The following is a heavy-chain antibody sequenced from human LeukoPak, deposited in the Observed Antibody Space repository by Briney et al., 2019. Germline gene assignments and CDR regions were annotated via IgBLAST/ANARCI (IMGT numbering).Heavy chain of an antibody. J-gene: IGHJ4*02. CDR3: AKGPSITGTTASGWDY. D-gene: IGHD1-7*01. Sequence: GASVKVSCKASGYTFTSYAISWVRQAPGQGLEWMGGIIPIFGTANFAQKFQGRVTITTDESTSTAYMELSSLRSEDTAVYYCAKGPSITGTTASGWDYWGQGTLVTVPS. CDR1: GYTFTSYA. CDR2: IIPIFGTA. V-gene: IGHV1-69*05.